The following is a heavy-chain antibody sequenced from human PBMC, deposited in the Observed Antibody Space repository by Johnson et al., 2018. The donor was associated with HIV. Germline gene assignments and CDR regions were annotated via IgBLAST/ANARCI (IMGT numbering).Heavy chain of an antibody. CDR3: ARVYYYDNKDGFDI. V-gene: IGHV3-30*02. CDR2: IRYDGDIT. CDR1: GFTFSNYG. J-gene: IGHJ3*02. D-gene: IGHD3-22*01. Sequence: QVQLVESGGGVVQPGRSLRLSCAASGFTFSNYGMHWVRQAPGKGLEWVAFIRYDGDITYYVDSVKGRFTISRDNSKNTLYLQMNSLRTEDTAVYYCARVYYYDNKDGFDIWGQGTTVTVSS.